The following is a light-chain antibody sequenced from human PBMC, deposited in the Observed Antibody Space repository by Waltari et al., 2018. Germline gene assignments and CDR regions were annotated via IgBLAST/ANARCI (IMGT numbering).Light chain of an antibody. CDR3: SSYTTIASYV. CDR1: SSDVGAYEY. CDR2: EVN. V-gene: IGLV2-14*01. Sequence: QSALTQPASVSASPGQSITISCTGTSSDVGAYEYISWYQQHPGKVPKLIIYEVNHRPSGVSDRFSGSKFDNTASLTISGLQPEDEADYYCSSYTTIASYVFGTGTKVTVL. J-gene: IGLJ1*01.